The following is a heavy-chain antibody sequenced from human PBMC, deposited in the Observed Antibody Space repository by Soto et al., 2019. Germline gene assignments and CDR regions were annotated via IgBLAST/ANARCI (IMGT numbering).Heavy chain of an antibody. CDR1: GGSVRRGETY. D-gene: IGHD3-22*01. J-gene: IGHJ4*02. Sequence: SETRSLTCNVSGGSVRRGETYWSWIRQSPGNGLEWIGYIHYSGSTYYNPSHRSRVTMSLDMSKNQFSLQLSSVTAADTAVYFCARGGQYYYDSSGYYSPYYFDYWGQGTLVTVSS. V-gene: IGHV4-30-4*01. CDR2: IHYSGST. CDR3: ARGGQYYYDSSGYYSPYYFDY.